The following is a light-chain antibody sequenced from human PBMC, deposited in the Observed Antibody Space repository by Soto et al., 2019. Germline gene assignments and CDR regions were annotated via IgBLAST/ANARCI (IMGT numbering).Light chain of an antibody. CDR3: AAWDDRLNGRV. J-gene: IGLJ3*02. V-gene: IGLV1-44*01. CDR1: SSNIGSNT. CDR2: KSN. Sequence: QSVLTQPPSASATPGQRVTISCSGSSSNIGSNTVNWYQQLPGTAPKLLIYKSNQRPSGVPDRFSGSKSGTSASLAISGLQSEDEADYYCAAWDDRLNGRVFGGGNKLTVL.